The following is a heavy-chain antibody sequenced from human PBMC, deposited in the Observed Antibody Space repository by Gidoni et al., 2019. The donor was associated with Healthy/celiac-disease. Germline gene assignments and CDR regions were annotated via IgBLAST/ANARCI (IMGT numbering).Heavy chain of an antibody. CDR3: AKDIGYCSSTSCQTYGMDV. D-gene: IGHD2-2*01. CDR2: ISWDGGST. V-gene: IGHV3-43*01. CDR1: GFTFDDYT. Sequence: EVQLVESGGVVVQPGGSLRLSCAASGFTFDDYTMHWVRQAPGKGLEWVSRISWDGGSTYYADSVKGRFTISRDNSKNSLYLQMNSLRTEDTALYYCAKDIGYCSSTSCQTYGMDVWGQGTTVTVSS. J-gene: IGHJ6*02.